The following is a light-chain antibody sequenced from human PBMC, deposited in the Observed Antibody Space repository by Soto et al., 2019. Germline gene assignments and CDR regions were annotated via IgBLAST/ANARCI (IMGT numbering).Light chain of an antibody. CDR2: SNT. CDR1: SSNIGSHT. J-gene: IGLJ2*01. Sequence: QSVLTQPPSASGTPGQTISISCSGGSSNIGSHTVNWYQQLPGTAPRLLIYSNTKRPSGVPDRFSGSKSGTSASLAISGLQSEYEGDYYCAAWDYSLNGVVFGGGTKLTVL. V-gene: IGLV1-44*01. CDR3: AAWDYSLNGVV.